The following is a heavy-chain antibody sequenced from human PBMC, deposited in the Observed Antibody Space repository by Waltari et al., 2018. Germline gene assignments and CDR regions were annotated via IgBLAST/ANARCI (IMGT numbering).Heavy chain of an antibody. Sequence: QVQLVQSGAEVKKPGASVKVSCKVSGYTLTELSMHWVRQAPGKGLEWMGGFDPEDGETIYEQKFQGRVTRTEDTSTDTAYMELSSLRSEDTAVYYCATDPIPKGLATDYWGQGTLVTVSS. D-gene: IGHD2-21*01. CDR2: FDPEDGET. V-gene: IGHV1-24*01. CDR3: ATDPIPKGLATDY. J-gene: IGHJ4*02. CDR1: GYTLTELS.